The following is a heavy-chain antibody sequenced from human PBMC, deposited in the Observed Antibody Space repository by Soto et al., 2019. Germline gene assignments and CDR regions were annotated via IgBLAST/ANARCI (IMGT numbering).Heavy chain of an antibody. D-gene: IGHD2-2*01. CDR2: INPSGGST. CDR3: ARQGIVVVPAAMNYYYGMDV. Sequence: ASVKVSCKASGYTFTSYYMHWVRQAPGQGLEWMGIINPSGGSTRYAQKFQGRVTMTRDTSTSTVYMELSSLRSEDTAVYYCARQGIVVVPAAMNYYYGMDVWGQGTTVTVSS. J-gene: IGHJ6*02. CDR1: GYTFTSYY. V-gene: IGHV1-46*01.